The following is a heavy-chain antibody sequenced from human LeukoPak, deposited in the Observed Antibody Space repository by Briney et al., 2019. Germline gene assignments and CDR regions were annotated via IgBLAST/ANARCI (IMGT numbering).Heavy chain of an antibody. Sequence: GGSLRLSCAASGFSFSTYEMNWVRQAPGKGLEWVSDITISGNTRNYADSVKGRFTISRDNARNSLYLQMNSLRVEDTAVYYCARGDPYADLWGQGTPVTVAS. CDR1: GFSFSTYE. CDR2: ITISGNTR. J-gene: IGHJ5*02. CDR3: ARGDPYADL. V-gene: IGHV3-48*03. D-gene: IGHD2-2*01.